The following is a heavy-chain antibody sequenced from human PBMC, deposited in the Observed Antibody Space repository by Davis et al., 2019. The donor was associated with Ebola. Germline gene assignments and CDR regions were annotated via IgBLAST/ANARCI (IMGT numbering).Heavy chain of an antibody. Sequence: GGSLRLSCAASGFTFSNYAMNWVRQAPGKGLEWVSTISSSGNYIYYAESVKGRFTISRENAKNSLTLQMNSLGAEDTAVYYCARGGRLLADAFHIWGQGTMVTASS. V-gene: IGHV3-21*06. D-gene: IGHD2-15*01. CDR3: ARGGRLLADAFHI. J-gene: IGHJ3*02. CDR1: GFTFSNYA. CDR2: ISSSGNYI.